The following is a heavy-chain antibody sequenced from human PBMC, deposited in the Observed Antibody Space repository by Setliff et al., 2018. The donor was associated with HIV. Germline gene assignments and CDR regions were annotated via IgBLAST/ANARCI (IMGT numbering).Heavy chain of an antibody. V-gene: IGHV1-2*04. CDR2: INPKSDGT. D-gene: IGHD4-17*01. CDR1: GYSFTDYY. Sequence: ASVKVSCKASGYSFTDYYIHWVRQAPGQGLEWMGWINPKSDGTNYAQKFQGWITMTRDTSISTAYMELSSLRSEDTAVYYCARSTVTTDYYYYMDVWGKGTTVTVSS. J-gene: IGHJ6*03. CDR3: ARSTVTTDYYYYMDV.